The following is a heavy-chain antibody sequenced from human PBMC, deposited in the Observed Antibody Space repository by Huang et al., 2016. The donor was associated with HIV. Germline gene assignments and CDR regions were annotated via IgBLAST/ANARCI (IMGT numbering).Heavy chain of an antibody. CDR3: AREKAADSAWYGVYYFDY. Sequence: QVQLRQWGAGLVKPSETLSLTCAVYGGSFSGYYWTWIRQSPGKGVEWIGEINHIGKTNYQPSLKSRVTMSKDTAKNQFSLQLTSVSAADTGVYFCAREKAADSAWYGVYYFDYWGEGALVTVTS. CDR1: GGSFSGYY. V-gene: IGHV4-34*01. CDR2: INHIGKT. J-gene: IGHJ4*02. D-gene: IGHD6-19*01.